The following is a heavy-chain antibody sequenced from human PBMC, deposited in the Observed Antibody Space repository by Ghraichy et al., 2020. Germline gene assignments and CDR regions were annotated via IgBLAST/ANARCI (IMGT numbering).Heavy chain of an antibody. CDR1: GFTFDSYS. D-gene: IGHD4-23*01. J-gene: IGHJ6*02. CDR3: ARGSKVVRFYYYDGMDV. CDR2: ITSSSRFT. V-gene: IGHV3-48*02. Sequence: GGSLRLSCVGSGFTFDSYSMNWVRQSPGKRPEWVSYITSSSRFTSYADSVKGRFTISRDNAQNLLSLQMSSLTDEDTAVYYCARGSKVVRFYYYDGMDVWGQGTTVTVSS.